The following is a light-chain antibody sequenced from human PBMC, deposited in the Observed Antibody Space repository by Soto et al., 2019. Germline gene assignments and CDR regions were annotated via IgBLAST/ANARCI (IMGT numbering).Light chain of an antibody. Sequence: IVMTQSPATLSVSPGGRATLSCRASQSISDTLAWYQQKPGQAPRLLIYGASRRATGFPARFSGSGSGTDFALTICSLQSEDFAVYYCQQYDNWPWTFGQGTKGDIK. CDR3: QQYDNWPWT. CDR2: GAS. J-gene: IGKJ1*01. CDR1: QSISDT. V-gene: IGKV3-15*01.